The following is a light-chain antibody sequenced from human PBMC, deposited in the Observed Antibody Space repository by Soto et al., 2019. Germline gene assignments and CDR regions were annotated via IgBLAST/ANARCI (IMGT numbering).Light chain of an antibody. V-gene: IGKV1-39*01. CDR2: TAS. J-gene: IGKJ5*01. Sequence: DIQMTQSPSSLSASVGDRVTITCRASHSIYRYLNWYLQKPGKAPRLLISTASTLQSGVPSRFSGSGSGTDFTLTISSLQPEDFATYYCQQSYSVPITFGQGTRLEIK. CDR1: HSIYRY. CDR3: QQSYSVPIT.